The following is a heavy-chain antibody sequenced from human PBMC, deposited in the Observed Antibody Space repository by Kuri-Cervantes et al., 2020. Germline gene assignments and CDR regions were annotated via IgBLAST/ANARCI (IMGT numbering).Heavy chain of an antibody. J-gene: IGHJ6*03. CDR1: GFTFSSYW. Sequence: GGSLRLSCAASGFTFSSYWMHWVRQAPGKGLVWVSRINSDGSSTSYADSVKGRFTISRDNAKNSLYVQMNSLRVEDTALYHCARASGSGSSGSGYYYYMDVWGKGTTVTVSS. CDR3: ARASGSGSSGSGYYYYMDV. V-gene: IGHV3-74*01. CDR2: INSDGSST. D-gene: IGHD3-10*01.